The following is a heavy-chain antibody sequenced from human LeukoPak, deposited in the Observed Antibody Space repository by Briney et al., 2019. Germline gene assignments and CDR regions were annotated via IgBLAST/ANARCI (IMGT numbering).Heavy chain of an antibody. CDR1: GFTFSSYA. CDR2: ISGSGGST. CDR3: AKDRYCSSTSCSIDY. J-gene: IGHJ4*02. Sequence: GGSLRLSCAASGFTFSSYAMSWVRQAPGKGLEWVSAISGSGGSTYYADSVKGRFTISRDNSKNTLYLQMNSLRAEDTAVYYCAKDRYCSSTSCSIDYWGQGTLVTASS. V-gene: IGHV3-23*01. D-gene: IGHD2-2*01.